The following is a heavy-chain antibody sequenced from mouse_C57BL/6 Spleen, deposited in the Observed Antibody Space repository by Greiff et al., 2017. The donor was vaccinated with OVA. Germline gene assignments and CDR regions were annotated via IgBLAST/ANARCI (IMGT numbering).Heavy chain of an antibody. J-gene: IGHJ3*01. CDR3: ARDGGLRSGFAY. Sequence: EVKLMESGPGLVKPSQSLSLTCSVTGYSITSGYYWNWLRQFPGNKLEWMDYISYDGSNNYNPSLKNRISITRDTSQNQFFLKLNSVTTEDTATDDCARDGGLRSGFAYWGQGTLVTVSA. V-gene: IGHV3-6*01. CDR1: GYSITSGYY. CDR2: ISYDGSN. D-gene: IGHD2-4*01.